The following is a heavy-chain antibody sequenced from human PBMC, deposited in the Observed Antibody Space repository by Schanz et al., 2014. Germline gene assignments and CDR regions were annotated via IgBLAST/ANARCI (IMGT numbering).Heavy chain of an antibody. D-gene: IGHD3-10*01. V-gene: IGHV3-23*04. CDR1: GFTFSNHA. CDR3: AKECAGSGSFNNS. J-gene: IGHJ4*02. CDR2: ISSTGDNT. Sequence: EVQLVESGGGLVQPGGSLRLSCAASGFTFSNHAMSWVRQAPGKGLEWVSAISSTGDNTFYADSVRGRFTISRDKSRNKVNLQMNSLRAEDTDVYFCAKECAGSGSFNNSWGQGTLVSVSS.